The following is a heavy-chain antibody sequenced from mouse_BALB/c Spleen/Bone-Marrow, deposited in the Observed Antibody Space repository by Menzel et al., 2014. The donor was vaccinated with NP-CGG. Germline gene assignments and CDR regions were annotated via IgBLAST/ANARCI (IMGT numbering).Heavy chain of an antibody. D-gene: IGHD4-1*01. CDR2: ISSGSSTI. J-gene: IGHJ2*01. Sequence: EVQGVESGGGLVQPGGSRKLSCAGSGFTFSNFGMHWVRQAPEKGLEWVAYISSGSSTIYYADTVKGRFTISRDTPKNTLFQQMTSIRSEHTAMYYCARSWGHFDYWGQTTTPTVSS. CDR3: ARSWGHFDY. CDR1: GFTFSNFG. V-gene: IGHV5-17*02.